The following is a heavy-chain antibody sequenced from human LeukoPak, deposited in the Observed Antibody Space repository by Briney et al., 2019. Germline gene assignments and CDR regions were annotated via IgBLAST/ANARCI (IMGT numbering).Heavy chain of an antibody. J-gene: IGHJ4*02. V-gene: IGHV3-21*01. D-gene: IGHD5-12*01. Sequence: PRGALRPFSGAPGFTFNTYSMKWGRQPPAGGGEGGSSISSSTNYIYYADSVKGRFTISRDNAKNSLYLQMNSLRAEDTAVYYCARDGGSGYDAYYFDYWGQGTLVTVSS. CDR2: ISSSTNYI. CDR3: ARDGGSGYDAYYFDY. CDR1: GFTFNTYS.